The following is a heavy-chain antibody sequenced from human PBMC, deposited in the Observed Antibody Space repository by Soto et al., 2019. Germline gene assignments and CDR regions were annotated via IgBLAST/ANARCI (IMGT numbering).Heavy chain of an antibody. V-gene: IGHV3-33*01. CDR2: IWYDGSNK. CDR3: ARFSSSWYGKIDY. CDR1: GFTFSSYG. Sequence: QVQLVESGGGVVQPGKSLRLSCAASGFTFSSYGMHWVRQAPGKGLEWVAVIWYDGSNKYYADSVKGRFTISRDNSKNTLYLQMNSLRAEDTAVYYCARFSSSWYGKIDYWGQGTLFTVSS. J-gene: IGHJ4*02. D-gene: IGHD6-13*01.